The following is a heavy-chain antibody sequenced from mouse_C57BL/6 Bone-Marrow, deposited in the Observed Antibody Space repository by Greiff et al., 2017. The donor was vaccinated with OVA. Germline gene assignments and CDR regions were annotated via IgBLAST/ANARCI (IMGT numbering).Heavy chain of an antibody. D-gene: IGHD1-1*01. J-gene: IGHJ2*01. CDR1: GYTFTSYG. CDR2: IYPGDGDT. Sequence: QVQLQQSGAELARPGASVKLSCKASGYTFTSYGISWVKQRTGQGLEWIGEIYPGDGDTNYNGKFKGKATLTADKSSSTAYMQLSSLTSEDSAVYFCAAPGTTVVDYWGQGTTLTVSS. V-gene: IGHV1-81*01. CDR3: AAPGTTVVDY.